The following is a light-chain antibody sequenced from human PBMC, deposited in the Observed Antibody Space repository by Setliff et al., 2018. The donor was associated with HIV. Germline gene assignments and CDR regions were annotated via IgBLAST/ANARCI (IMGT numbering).Light chain of an antibody. Sequence: QSALTQPASVSGSPGQSITTSCTGTSSDVGSYNLVSWYQQHPGKAPKLMIYEVTKRPSGVSNRFSGSKSGNTASLTISGLQAEDEADYYCCSYTSSGTLYVVFGGGTKGTVL. CDR2: EVT. CDR1: SSDVGSYNL. V-gene: IGLV2-14*02. J-gene: IGLJ2*01. CDR3: CSYTSSGTLYVV.